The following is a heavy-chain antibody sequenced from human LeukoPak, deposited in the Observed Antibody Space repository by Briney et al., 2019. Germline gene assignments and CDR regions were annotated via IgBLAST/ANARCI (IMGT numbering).Heavy chain of an antibody. J-gene: IGHJ4*02. CDR1: GGSISSGGYY. V-gene: IGHV4-31*03. Sequence: SETLSLTCTVSGGSISSGGYYWSWIRQHPGKGLEWIGYIYYSGSTYYNPSLKSRVTISVDTSKNQFSLKLSSVTAADTAVYYCAREGIAYYDILTGWDSTPITWGQGTLVTVSS. CDR3: AREGIAYYDILTGWDSTPIT. D-gene: IGHD3-9*01. CDR2: IYYSGST.